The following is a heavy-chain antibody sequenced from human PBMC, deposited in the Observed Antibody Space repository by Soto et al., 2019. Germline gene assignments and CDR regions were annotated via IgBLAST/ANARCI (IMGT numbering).Heavy chain of an antibody. CDR3: ARGVLGPGGYYYGMDV. CDR2: ISYEGSNT. V-gene: IGHV3-30*14. CDR1: GFTFGTYA. J-gene: IGHJ6*02. D-gene: IGHD7-27*01. Sequence: PGGSLRLSCVASGFTFGTYAIHWVRQAPGKGLQWVALISYEGSNTYYADSVKGRFTVSRDNSKKSLYLQMNSLRAGDTAVYYCARGVLGPGGYYYGMDVWGQGTTVTVSS.